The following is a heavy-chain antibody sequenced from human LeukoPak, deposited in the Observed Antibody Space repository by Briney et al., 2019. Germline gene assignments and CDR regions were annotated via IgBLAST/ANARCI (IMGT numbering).Heavy chain of an antibody. CDR2: ISYDGSNK. CDR1: GFTFSSYA. D-gene: IGHD2-15*01. CDR3: ARVDCSGGSCYSSLDY. J-gene: IGHJ4*02. Sequence: GGSLRLSCAASGFTFSSYAMHWVRQAPGKGLEGVAVISYDGSNKYYADSVKGRFTIFRDNAKNSLFLQMDSLRVEDTAVYFCARVDCSGGSCYSSLDYWGQGTLITVSS. V-gene: IGHV3-30-3*01.